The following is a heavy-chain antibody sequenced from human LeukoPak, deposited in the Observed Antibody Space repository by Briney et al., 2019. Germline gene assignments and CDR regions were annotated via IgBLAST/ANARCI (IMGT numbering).Heavy chain of an antibody. V-gene: IGHV3-21*01. CDR1: GFTFSSYS. CDR3: ARDLVVPAAMDAFDI. Sequence: GGSLRLSCAASGFTFSSYSMNWVRQAPGKGLVWVSSISSSSSYIYYADSVKGRFTISRDNAKNSLYLQMKSLRAEDTAVYYCARDLVVPAAMDAFDIWGQGTMVTVSS. D-gene: IGHD2-2*01. CDR2: ISSSSSYI. J-gene: IGHJ3*02.